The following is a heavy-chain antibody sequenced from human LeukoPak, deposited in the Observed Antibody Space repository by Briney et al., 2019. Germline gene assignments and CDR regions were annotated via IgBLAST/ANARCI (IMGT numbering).Heavy chain of an antibody. Sequence: GGSLRLSCAASGFTFSGSTMHWVRQASGKGLEWVGRIRNKANNYATVYAASVKGRFTISRDDSKNTAYLQMNSLKTEDTAVYYCRIWDSSGSYYYWGQGTLVTVSS. CDR1: GFTFSGST. J-gene: IGHJ4*02. CDR3: RIWDSSGSYYY. D-gene: IGHD3-22*01. CDR2: IRNKANNYAT. V-gene: IGHV3-73*01.